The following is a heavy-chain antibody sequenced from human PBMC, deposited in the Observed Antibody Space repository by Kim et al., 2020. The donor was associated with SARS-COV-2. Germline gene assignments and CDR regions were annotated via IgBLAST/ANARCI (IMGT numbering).Heavy chain of an antibody. V-gene: IGHV4-38-2*02. Sequence: SETLSLTCTVSGYSISSGYYWGWIRQPPGKGLEWIGSIYHSGNTYYNPSLKSRVTISVDTSKNQFFLNLRSMTAADTAVYYCARGYGDYEYFQQWGQGTLAPVSS. CDR3: ARGYGDYEYFQQ. D-gene: IGHD4-17*01. CDR1: GYSISSGYY. CDR2: IYHSGNT. J-gene: IGHJ1*01.